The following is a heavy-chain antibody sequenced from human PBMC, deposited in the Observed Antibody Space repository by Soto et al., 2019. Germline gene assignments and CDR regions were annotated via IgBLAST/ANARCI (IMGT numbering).Heavy chain of an antibody. Sequence: SETLSLTCAVYGGSFSGYYWSWIRQPPGKGLEWIGEINHSGSTNYNPSLKSQVTISVDTSKNQFSLKLSSVTAADTAVYYCARGKLSDYVWGSYRYHFDYWGQGTVVTVS. J-gene: IGHJ4*02. D-gene: IGHD3-16*02. CDR3: ARGKLSDYVWGSYRYHFDY. CDR2: INHSGST. V-gene: IGHV4-34*01. CDR1: GGSFSGYY.